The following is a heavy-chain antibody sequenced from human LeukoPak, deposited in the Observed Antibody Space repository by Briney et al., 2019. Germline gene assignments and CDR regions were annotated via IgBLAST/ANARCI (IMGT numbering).Heavy chain of an antibody. J-gene: IGHJ3*02. CDR2: INSNSGGT. V-gene: IGHV1-2*02. Sequence: ASVKVSCKASGYTFIGYYVHWVRQAPGQGLEWMGWINSNSGGTNYAQKFQGRVTMTRDTSISTAYMELTRLRYDDTAVYYCARGGSYLSAFDIWGQGTMVTVSS. D-gene: IGHD1-26*01. CDR1: GYTFIGYY. CDR3: ARGGSYLSAFDI.